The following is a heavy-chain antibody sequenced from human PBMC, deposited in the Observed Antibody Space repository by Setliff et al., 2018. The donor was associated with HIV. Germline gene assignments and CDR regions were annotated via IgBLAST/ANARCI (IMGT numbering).Heavy chain of an antibody. CDR2: SYYSGST. CDR1: GFSFTNYG. Sequence: PSETLRLSCAASGFSFTNYGMTWVRQAPGKGLEWIGSSYYSGSTYYNPSLRSRVTISVDTSKNQFSLKLTSVTAADTAVYYCARHHSSAPLRRWDNYYYMDVWGKGTTVTVSS. CDR3: ARHHSSAPLRRWDNYYYMDV. J-gene: IGHJ6*03. D-gene: IGHD6-19*01. V-gene: IGHV4-39*01.